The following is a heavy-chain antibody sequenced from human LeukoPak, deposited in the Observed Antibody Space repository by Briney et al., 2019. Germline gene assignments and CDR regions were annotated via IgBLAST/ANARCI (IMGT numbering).Heavy chain of an antibody. D-gene: IGHD3-22*01. CDR3: ARDGSPFYDSSGYYYEVY. Sequence: GASVKVSCKASGYTFTGYYLHWVRQAPGQGLEWMGWINPNSGGRNYAQKFQGRVTMTRDTSISTAYMELSRLRSDDTAMYYCARDGSPFYDSSGYYYEVYWGQGTLVTVSS. CDR2: INPNSGGR. J-gene: IGHJ4*02. CDR1: GYTFTGYY. V-gene: IGHV1-2*02.